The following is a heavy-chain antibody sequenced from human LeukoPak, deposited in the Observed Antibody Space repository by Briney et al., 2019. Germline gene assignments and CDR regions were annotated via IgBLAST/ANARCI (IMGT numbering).Heavy chain of an antibody. CDR3: ARVGYCSGGSCYGWFDP. CDR1: GYTFTSYY. Sequence: ASVKVSCKASGYTFTSYYMHWVRQAPGQGLEWMGIINPSGGSTSYAQKFQGRVTMTRDTSTSTVYMELSSLRSEDTAVYYCARVGYCSGGSCYGWFDPWGQGTLVTVSS. D-gene: IGHD2-15*01. CDR2: INPSGGST. J-gene: IGHJ5*02. V-gene: IGHV1-46*01.